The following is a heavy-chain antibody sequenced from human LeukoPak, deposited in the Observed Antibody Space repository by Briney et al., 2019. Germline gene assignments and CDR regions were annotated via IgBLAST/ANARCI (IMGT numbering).Heavy chain of an antibody. CDR2: IIPIFGTA. V-gene: IGHV1-69*06. J-gene: IGHJ3*02. CDR3: ARGSDYYDSSGYSDAFGI. D-gene: IGHD3-22*01. Sequence: SVKVSCKASGGTFSSYAISWVRQAPGQGLEWMGGIIPIFGTANYAQKFQGRVTITADKSTSTAYMELSSLRSEDTAVYYCARGSDYYDSSGYSDAFGIWGQGTMVTVSS. CDR1: GGTFSSYA.